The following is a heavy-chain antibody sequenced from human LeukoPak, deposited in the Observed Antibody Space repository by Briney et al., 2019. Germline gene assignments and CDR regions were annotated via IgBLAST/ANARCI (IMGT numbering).Heavy chain of an antibody. CDR2: INGRGDSR. J-gene: IGHJ4*02. CDR1: GFAFSTHV. D-gene: IGHD6-19*01. CDR3: VKETNSGWYDY. Sequence: QSGESLRLSCAASGFAFSTHVMDWVRQAPGRGLEWVSGINGRGDSRHYADSVRGRFTISRDNSNNTLQLQMNSLRVEDTAVYYCVKETNSGWYDYWGQGRMVSVSS. V-gene: IGHV3-23*01.